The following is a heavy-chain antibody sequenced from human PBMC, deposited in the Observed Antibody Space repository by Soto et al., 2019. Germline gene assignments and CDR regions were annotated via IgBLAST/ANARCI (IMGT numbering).Heavy chain of an antibody. D-gene: IGHD1-26*01. CDR2: IDWNGGST. CDR1: RFTFDDYA. Sequence: EVQLVESGGGLVQPGRSLRLSCVASRFTFDDYAMHWVRQTPGKGLEWVSSIDWNGGSTAYADSVKGRFTISRDNARNSLYLQMNSLRPEDTALYYCVKGRGSYFVYFGLDVWGQGTTVTVSS. CDR3: VKGRGSYFVYFGLDV. J-gene: IGHJ6*02. V-gene: IGHV3-9*01.